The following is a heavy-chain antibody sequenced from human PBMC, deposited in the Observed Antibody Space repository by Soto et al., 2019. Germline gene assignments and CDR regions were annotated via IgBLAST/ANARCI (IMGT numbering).Heavy chain of an antibody. V-gene: IGHV3-30*18. D-gene: IGHD6-19*01. CDR1: GFTFRTYG. CDR2: ISDDGSQK. J-gene: IGHJ4*02. Sequence: GGSLRLSCAASGFTFRTYGMHWVRQAPGKGLEWVAFISDDGSQKYYGDSVKGRFTISRDNSKNTLSLRMISVRTEDTSVYYCAKEAPGGWHFFDTWGQGTLVTVSS. CDR3: AKEAPGGWHFFDT.